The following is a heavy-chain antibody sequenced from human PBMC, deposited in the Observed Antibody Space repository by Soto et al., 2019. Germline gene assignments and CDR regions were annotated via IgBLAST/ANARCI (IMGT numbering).Heavy chain of an antibody. CDR1: GGSISSGGYY. J-gene: IGHJ6*02. D-gene: IGHD2-2*01. CDR2: IYYSGST. Sequence: QVQLQESGPGLVKPSQTLSLTCTVSGGSISSGGYYWSWIRQHPGKGLEWIGYIYYSGSTYYNPSLKRRVTKSLDTSKKQFSLKLSSVTAADTAVYYCARDRQIVVVPAEYYYYYGMDVWGQGTTVTVSS. CDR3: ARDRQIVVVPAEYYYYYGMDV. V-gene: IGHV4-31*03.